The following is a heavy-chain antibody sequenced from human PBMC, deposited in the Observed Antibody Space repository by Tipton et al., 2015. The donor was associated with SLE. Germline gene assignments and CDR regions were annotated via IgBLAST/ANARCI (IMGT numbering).Heavy chain of an antibody. V-gene: IGHV4-39*01. CDR1: GGSISSSSYY. D-gene: IGHD3-10*01. CDR3: ASADTLRGRGYFDN. CDR2: IYYTGST. J-gene: IGHJ4*02. Sequence: LRLSCTVSGGSISSSSYYWGWIRQPPGKGLEWIETIYYTGSTYFNPSLKSRVTISVDTSKNQFSLKLSSVTAADTSVYYCASADTLRGRGYFDNWGQGTLVTVSS.